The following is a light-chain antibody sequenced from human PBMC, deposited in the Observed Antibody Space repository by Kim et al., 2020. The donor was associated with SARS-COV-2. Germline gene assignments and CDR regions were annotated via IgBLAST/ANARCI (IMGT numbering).Light chain of an antibody. J-gene: IGKJ2*01. CDR1: QNIINY. CDR2: AAS. V-gene: IGKV1-39*01. Sequence: DIQMAQSPSSLSASVGDRVTITCRASQNIINYLNWYQQKPGKAPKLLIYAASSLQSGVPSRFSGSGSGTDFTLTVSSLRPEDFATYYCQQSYSTPYTFGQGTKLQI. CDR3: QQSYSTPYT.